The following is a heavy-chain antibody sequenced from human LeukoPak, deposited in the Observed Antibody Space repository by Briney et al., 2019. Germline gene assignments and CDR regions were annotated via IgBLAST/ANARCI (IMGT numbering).Heavy chain of an antibody. V-gene: IGHV1-46*01. CDR2: INPSGGST. CDR1: GYRFISYD. D-gene: IGHD2-2*01. CDR3: ARDGPTAAPFDY. Sequence: ASVKVSCKASGYRFISYDMHWVRQAPGQGLEWMGIINPSGGSTSYAQRFKGRVAMTRDTSTTTVYMEVKSLTSEDTAVYFCARDGPTAAPFDYWGQGTLVTVSS. J-gene: IGHJ4*02.